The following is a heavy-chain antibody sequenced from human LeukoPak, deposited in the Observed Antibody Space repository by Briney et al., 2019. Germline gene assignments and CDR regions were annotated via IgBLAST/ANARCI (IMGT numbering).Heavy chain of an antibody. D-gene: IGHD5-12*01. CDR3: ARGAVATIYYYYYYYYMDV. CDR1: GGSFSGYY. V-gene: IGHV4-34*01. Sequence: SETLSLTCAVYGGSFSGYYWSWIRQPPGKGLEWIGEINHSGSTYYNPSLKSRVTISVDTSKNQFSLKLSSVTAADTAVYYCARGAVATIYYYYYYYYMDVWGKGTTVTVSS. CDR2: INHSGST. J-gene: IGHJ6*03.